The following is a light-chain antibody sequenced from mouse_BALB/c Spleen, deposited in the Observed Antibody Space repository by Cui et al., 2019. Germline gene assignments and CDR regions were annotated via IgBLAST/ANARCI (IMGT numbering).Light chain of an antibody. CDR3: QQSNSWPLT. CDR2: YAS. CDR1: QSIGTS. J-gene: IGKJ5*01. Sequence: DISLTQSPAILSVSPGERVSFSCRASQSIGTSIHWYQQRTNGSPRLLIKYASESISGIPSRFSGSGSGTDFTLSINSVESEDIADYYCQQSNSWPLTLGAGTKLELK. V-gene: IGKV5-48*01.